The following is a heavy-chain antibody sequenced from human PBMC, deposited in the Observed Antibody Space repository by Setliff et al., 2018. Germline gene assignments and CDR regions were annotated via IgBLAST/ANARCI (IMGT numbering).Heavy chain of an antibody. J-gene: IGHJ4*02. D-gene: IGHD1-26*01. CDR1: GFTLRDNW. V-gene: IGHV3-74*01. CDR2: INNDGSST. CDR3: VRDGAGAFDY. Sequence: LRLSCAASGFTLRDNWMNWVRQGPGKGLVWVSYINNDGSSTVYADSVKGRFTISRDNAKNTLYLQMDSLRAEDTATYYCVRDGAGAFDYWGPGTLVTVSS.